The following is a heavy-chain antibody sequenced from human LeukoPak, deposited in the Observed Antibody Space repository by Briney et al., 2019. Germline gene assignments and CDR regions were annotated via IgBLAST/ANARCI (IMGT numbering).Heavy chain of an antibody. CDR2: ITNSGDFV. J-gene: IGHJ4*02. CDR3: AREARATPDF. D-gene: IGHD1-26*01. V-gene: IGHV3-11*01. Sequence: GGSLRLSCAASGFRFSGHYMSWIRQAPGKGLEWISYITNSGDFVNYADSVKGRFTISRDNAKNSLYLQMNSLRAEDTAVYYCAREARATPDFWGPGTVVTVSS. CDR1: GFRFSGHY.